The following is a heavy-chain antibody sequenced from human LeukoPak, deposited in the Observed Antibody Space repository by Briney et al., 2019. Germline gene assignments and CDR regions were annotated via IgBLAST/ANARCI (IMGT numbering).Heavy chain of an antibody. CDR1: GFTSSDYA. D-gene: IGHD4-11*01. CDR2: IGGSGRTT. Sequence: GGSLRLSFVASGFTSSDYAMTWVRQAPGKGLEWVSAIGGSGRTTHYADSVKGRFTISRDNSKSTLYLQMNSLRAEDTAVYYCAKYITVSANSYYYYMDVWGQGTTVTVSS. J-gene: IGHJ6*03. V-gene: IGHV3-23*01. CDR3: AKYITVSANSYYYYMDV.